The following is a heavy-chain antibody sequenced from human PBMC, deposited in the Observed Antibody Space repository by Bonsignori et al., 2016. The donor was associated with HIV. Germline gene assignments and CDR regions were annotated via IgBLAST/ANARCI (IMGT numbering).Heavy chain of an antibody. CDR3: ARSVSMSRGVISPFDQ. Sequence: WVRQAPGQGPEWMGIINPSGGTTTYAQKFRGRVTMTRDTSTSTVYMELSSLKSEDMAVYYCARSVSMSRGVISPFDQWGQGTLVTVSS. V-gene: IGHV1-46*01. J-gene: IGHJ4*02. CDR2: INPSGGTT. D-gene: IGHD3-10*01.